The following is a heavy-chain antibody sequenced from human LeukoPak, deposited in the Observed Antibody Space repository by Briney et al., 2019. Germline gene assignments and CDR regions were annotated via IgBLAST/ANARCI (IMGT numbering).Heavy chain of an antibody. D-gene: IGHD2-2*02. CDR1: GFTFSSYG. CDR2: IRYDGSNK. J-gene: IGHJ3*02. CDR3: ATFPTRDIVVVPAAILGAFDI. Sequence: GGSLRLSCAASGFTFSSYGMHWVRQAPGKGLEWVAFIRYDGSNKYYADSVKGRFTISRDNSKNTLYLQMNSLRAEDTAVYYCATFPTRDIVVVPAAILGAFDIWGQGTMVTVSS. V-gene: IGHV3-30*02.